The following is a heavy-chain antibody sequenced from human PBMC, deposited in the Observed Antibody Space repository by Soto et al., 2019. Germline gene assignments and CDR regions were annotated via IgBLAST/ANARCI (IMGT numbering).Heavy chain of an antibody. CDR3: ARGQRFSDWFDP. Sequence: ATLSLTCSISGSPISCYYWTWLRQPAGKGLEWIGRIYSSGNTKYNPSLQSRVTMSLDTSNNQFSLRLTSVTAADTAVYYCARGQRFSDWFDPWGQGTLVKVSS. D-gene: IGHD3-3*01. V-gene: IGHV4-4*07. J-gene: IGHJ5*02. CDR2: IYSSGNT. CDR1: GSPISCYY.